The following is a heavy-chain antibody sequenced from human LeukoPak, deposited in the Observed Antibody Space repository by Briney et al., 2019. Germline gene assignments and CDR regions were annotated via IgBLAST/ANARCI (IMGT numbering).Heavy chain of an antibody. J-gene: IGHJ4*02. Sequence: GGSLILSCAASGFTFSSYEMNWVRQAPGKGLEWVSYITIRGSSIYYADSVKGRFTVSRDNTKNSLYLQMNSLRAEDTAVYYCAREVVGATSEFDYWGQGTLVTVSS. V-gene: IGHV3-48*03. CDR2: ITIRGSSI. CDR1: GFTFSSYE. CDR3: AREVVGATSEFDY. D-gene: IGHD1-26*01.